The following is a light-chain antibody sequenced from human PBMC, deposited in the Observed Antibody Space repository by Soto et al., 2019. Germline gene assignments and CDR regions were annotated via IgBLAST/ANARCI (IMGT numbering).Light chain of an antibody. CDR3: LLYYGVAQLGV. J-gene: IGLJ3*02. CDR2: STS. Sequence: QAVVTQEPSLTVSPGGTVTLTCASSTGAVTSAYYPHWFQQKPGQAPRALIYSTSNKYSWTPARFSGSLLGGKAALTLSGVQPEDEAEYYCLLYYGVAQLGVFGGGTKLTVL. CDR1: TGAVTSAYY. V-gene: IGLV7-43*01.